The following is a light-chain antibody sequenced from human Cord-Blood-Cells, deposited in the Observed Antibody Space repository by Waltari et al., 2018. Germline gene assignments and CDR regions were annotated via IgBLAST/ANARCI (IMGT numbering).Light chain of an antibody. V-gene: IGLV2-23*01. CDR3: CSYAGSSTLV. Sequence: QSALTQPASVSGSPGQSITISCTGTSSDVGSYNLVSWYQQHPGKAPKLMIYEGSKWPSGGSNRFSDSKSGNTASLTISGLQAEDEADYYCCSYAGSSTLVFGGGTKLTVL. J-gene: IGLJ3*02. CDR1: SSDVGSYNL. CDR2: EGS.